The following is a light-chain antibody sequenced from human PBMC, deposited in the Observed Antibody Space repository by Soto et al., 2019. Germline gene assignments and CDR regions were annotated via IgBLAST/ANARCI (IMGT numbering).Light chain of an antibody. CDR1: QSVSSY. CDR3: QQYNNWPPIT. Sequence: EIVLTQSAAAVSLSPGERATLSCRASQSVSSYLAWYQQKPGQAPRLLIYGASARATGIPARFSGSGSGTEFTLTISSLESEDSAVYYCQQYNNWPPITFGQGTRLEIK. V-gene: IGKV3-15*01. J-gene: IGKJ5*01. CDR2: GAS.